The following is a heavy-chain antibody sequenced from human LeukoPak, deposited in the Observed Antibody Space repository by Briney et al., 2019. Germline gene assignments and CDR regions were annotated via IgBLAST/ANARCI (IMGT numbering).Heavy chain of an antibody. Sequence: SETLSLTCAVSGYSISSGYYWGWIRQPPGKGLEWIGSIYHSGSTYYNPSLKSRVTISVDTSKNQFSLKLSSVTAADTAVYYCARCALIVVVPAAMDAFDIWGQGTMVTVSS. J-gene: IGHJ3*02. V-gene: IGHV4-38-2*01. CDR1: GYSISSGYY. CDR3: ARCALIVVVPAAMDAFDI. CDR2: IYHSGST. D-gene: IGHD2-2*01.